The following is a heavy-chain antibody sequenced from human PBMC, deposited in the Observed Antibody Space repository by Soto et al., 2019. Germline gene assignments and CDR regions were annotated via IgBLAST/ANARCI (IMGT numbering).Heavy chain of an antibody. D-gene: IGHD5-18*01. J-gene: IGHJ6*02. CDR3: ARDQLWSNYYYYGMDV. Sequence: ASVKVSCKASGYTFASYGISWVRQAPGQGLEWMGWISAYNGNTNYAQKLQGRVTMTTDTSTSTAYMELRSLRSDDTAVYYCARDQLWSNYYYYGMDVWGQGTTVTVSS. V-gene: IGHV1-18*01. CDR2: ISAYNGNT. CDR1: GYTFASYG.